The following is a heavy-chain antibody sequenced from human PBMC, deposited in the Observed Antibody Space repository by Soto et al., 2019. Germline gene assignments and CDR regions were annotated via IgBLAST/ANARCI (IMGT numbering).Heavy chain of an antibody. Sequence: EVQLLESGGGLVQPGGSLRLSCAASGFDFSAYAMSWVRQAPGKGLEWVSAITCRGDTTDYADSVKGRFTISRDNSKNTLDLQMNTLRAADTAVYYCAKDFRAAGAFDYWGQGTLVTVSS. J-gene: IGHJ4*02. CDR3: AKDFRAAGAFDY. CDR2: ITCRGDTT. CDR1: GFDFSAYA. D-gene: IGHD6-13*01. V-gene: IGHV3-23*01.